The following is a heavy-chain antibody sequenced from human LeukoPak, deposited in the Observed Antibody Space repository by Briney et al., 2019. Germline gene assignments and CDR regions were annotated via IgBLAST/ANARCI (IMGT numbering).Heavy chain of an antibody. Sequence: GRSLRLSCAASGFTFSNFGMHWVRQAPGKGLEWVAVISYDGSNKYYADSVKGRFTISRDNSKNTLYLQMNSLRAEDTAVYYCARDSSNDAFDIWGQGTMVTVSS. CDR2: ISYDGSNK. J-gene: IGHJ3*02. V-gene: IGHV3-30*03. CDR3: ARDSSNDAFDI. CDR1: GFTFSNFG.